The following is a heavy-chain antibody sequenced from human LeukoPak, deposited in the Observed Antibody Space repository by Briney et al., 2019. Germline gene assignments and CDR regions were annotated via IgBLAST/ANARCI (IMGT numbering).Heavy chain of an antibody. V-gene: IGHV1-8*01. D-gene: IGHD3-10*01. CDR2: MNPNNGNT. Sequence: ASVKVSCKASGYTFTSYDINWVRQATGQGLEWMGWMNPNNGNTGYAQKFQGRVTMTRNTSISTAYMELSSLRSEDTAVYYCARGGALLWFGQDKGVDYWGQGTLVTVSS. J-gene: IGHJ4*02. CDR1: GYTFTSYD. CDR3: ARGGALLWFGQDKGVDY.